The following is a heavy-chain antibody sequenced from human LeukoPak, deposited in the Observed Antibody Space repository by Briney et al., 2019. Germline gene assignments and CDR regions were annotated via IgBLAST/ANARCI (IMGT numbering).Heavy chain of an antibody. J-gene: IGHJ5*02. CDR3: ARDKSDTYYDILTGYIPAHWFDP. CDR1: GYTFTGYY. CDR2: INPNSGGT. V-gene: IGHV1-2*02. D-gene: IGHD3-9*01. Sequence: ASVKVSCKASGYTFTGYYMHWVRQAPGQGLEWMGWINPNSGGTNYAQKFQGRVTMTGDTSISTAYMELSRLRSDDTAVYYCARDKSDTYYDILTGYIPAHWFDPWGQGTLVTVSS.